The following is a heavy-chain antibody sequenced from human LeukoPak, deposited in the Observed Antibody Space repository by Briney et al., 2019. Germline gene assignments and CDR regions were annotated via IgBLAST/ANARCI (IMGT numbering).Heavy chain of an antibody. CDR2: IYHSGST. J-gene: IGHJ4*02. D-gene: IGHD6-19*01. Sequence: SETLSLTCTVSGASISSYYWSWIRQPPGKGLEWIGYIYHSGSTNYNPSLKSRVTISVDTSKNQFSLKLSSVTAADTAVYYCASGAVAGTVDYWGQGTLVTVSS. CDR3: ASGAVAGTVDY. CDR1: GASISSYY. V-gene: IGHV4-59*12.